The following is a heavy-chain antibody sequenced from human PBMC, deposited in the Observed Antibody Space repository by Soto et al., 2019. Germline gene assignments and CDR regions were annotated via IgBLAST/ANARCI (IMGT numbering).Heavy chain of an antibody. Sequence: ASVKVSWKASGYAFTSYAMHWGRQAPGQRREWMGWINAGNGNTKYSQKFQGRVTITRDTSASTAYMELSSLRSEDTAVYYCARERSAAGTGWFDPWGQGTLVTVSS. V-gene: IGHV1-3*01. CDR3: ARERSAAGTGWFDP. D-gene: IGHD6-13*01. CDR1: GYAFTSYA. CDR2: INAGNGNT. J-gene: IGHJ5*02.